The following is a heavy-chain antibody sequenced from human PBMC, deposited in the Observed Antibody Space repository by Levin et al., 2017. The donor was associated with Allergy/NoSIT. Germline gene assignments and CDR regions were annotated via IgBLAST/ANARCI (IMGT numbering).Heavy chain of an antibody. J-gene: IGHJ4*02. V-gene: IGHV3-33*01. Sequence: GGSLRLSCAASGFTFSSYGMHWVRQAPGKGLEWVAVIWYDGSNKYYADSVKGRFTISRDNSKNTLYLQMNSLRAEDTAVYYCARVRLRYYGSGSYYYWGQGTLVTVSS. D-gene: IGHD3-10*01. CDR3: ARVRLRYYGSGSYYY. CDR1: GFTFSSYG. CDR2: IWYDGSNK.